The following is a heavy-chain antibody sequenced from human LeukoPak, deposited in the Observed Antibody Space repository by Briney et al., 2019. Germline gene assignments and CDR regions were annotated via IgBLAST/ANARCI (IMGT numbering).Heavy chain of an antibody. CDR1: GYTLTELS. CDR2: FDPEDGET. D-gene: IGHD3-10*01. V-gene: IGHV1-24*01. Sequence: ASVSVSCKVSGYTLTELSMHWVRPAPGKGLEWMGGFDPEDGETIYAQKVQGRVTMTEDTSTDTAYMELSSLRSEDTAVYYCARTPGFGESPSGYFDYWGQGTLVTVSS. J-gene: IGHJ4*02. CDR3: ARTPGFGESPSGYFDY.